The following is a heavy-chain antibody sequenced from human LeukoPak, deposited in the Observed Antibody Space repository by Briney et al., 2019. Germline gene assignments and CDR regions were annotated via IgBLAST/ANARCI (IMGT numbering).Heavy chain of an antibody. CDR3: ARVELRYYYYGMDV. J-gene: IGHJ6*02. CDR1: GGSISSGGYS. Sequence: SETLSLTCTVSGGSISSGGYSWSWIRQPPGKGLEWIGFVYHSGRTHYNPSLKSRVTISVDRSKNQFSLKLSSVTAADTAVYYCARVELRYYYYGMDVWGQGTTVTVSS. CDR2: VYHSGRT. V-gene: IGHV4-30-2*01. D-gene: IGHD1-7*01.